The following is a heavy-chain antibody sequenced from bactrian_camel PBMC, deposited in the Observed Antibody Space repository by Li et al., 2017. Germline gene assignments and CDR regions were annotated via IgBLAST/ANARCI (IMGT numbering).Heavy chain of an antibody. CDR3: ATVAGSFSSDYARARAYVY. D-gene: IGHD4*01. Sequence: SGGGLVQPGGSLTLSCAASGFTLSSYWMYWVRQAPGKGLEWVSSINSDGDTIYYTDSAKGRFTISRDNAKNTVYLQMTRLRPEDTALYYCATVAGSFSSDYARARAYVYWGQGTQVTVS. CDR1: GFTLSSYW. J-gene: IGHJ4*01. V-gene: IGHV3S25*01. CDR2: INSDGDTI.